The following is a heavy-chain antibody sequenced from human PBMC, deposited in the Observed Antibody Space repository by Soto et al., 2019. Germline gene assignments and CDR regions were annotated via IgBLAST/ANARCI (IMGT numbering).Heavy chain of an antibody. Sequence: ASVKVSCKASGGTFSSYAISWVRQAPGQGLEWMGGIIPIFGTANYAQKFQGRVTITADESTSTAYMELSSLRSEDTAVYYCARDSSGYPRFDPWGQGTLVTVSS. CDR1: GGTFSSYA. CDR2: IIPIFGTA. D-gene: IGHD3-22*01. V-gene: IGHV1-69*13. J-gene: IGHJ5*02. CDR3: ARDSSGYPRFDP.